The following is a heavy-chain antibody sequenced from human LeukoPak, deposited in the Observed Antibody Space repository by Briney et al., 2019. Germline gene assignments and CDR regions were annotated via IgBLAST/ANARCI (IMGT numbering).Heavy chain of an antibody. D-gene: IGHD6-6*01. CDR3: ARSSRLTFDY. J-gene: IGHJ4*02. CDR1: GFTFSSYG. CDR2: ISSSSSYI. Sequence: GGSLRLSCAASGFTFSSYGMSWVRQAPGKGLEWVSSISSSSSYIYYADSVKGRFTISRDNAKNSLYLQMNSLRAEDTAVYYCARSSRLTFDYWGQGTLVTVSS. V-gene: IGHV3-21*01.